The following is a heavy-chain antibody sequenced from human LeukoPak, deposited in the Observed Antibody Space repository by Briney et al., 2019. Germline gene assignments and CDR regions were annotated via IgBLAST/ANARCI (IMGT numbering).Heavy chain of an antibody. CDR3: ARGSDSQRYRFYY. CDR1: GGSISSYY. V-gene: IGHV4-59*01. Sequence: SETLSLTCTVSGGSISSYYWSWIRQPPGKGLEWSGYIYYSGSTNYNPSLKSRVTISVDTSKNQFSLKLSSVTAADTAVYYCARGSDSQRYRFYYWGQGTLVTVSS. CDR2: IYYSGST. D-gene: IGHD1-26*01. J-gene: IGHJ4*02.